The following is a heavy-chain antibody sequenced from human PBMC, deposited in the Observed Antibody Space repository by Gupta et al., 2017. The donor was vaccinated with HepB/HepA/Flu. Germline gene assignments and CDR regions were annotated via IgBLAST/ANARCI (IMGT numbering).Heavy chain of an antibody. Sequence: QVQLVQSGAEVKKPGASVQVSCKASGYTFTSYDINWVRQATGQGLEWMGWMNPNSGNTGYAQKFQGRVTMTRNTSISTAYMELSSLRSEDTAVYYCARGRGRGLLWFGELNQGRWFDPWGQGTLVTVSS. J-gene: IGHJ5*02. V-gene: IGHV1-8*01. CDR3: ARGRGRGLLWFGELNQGRWFDP. CDR1: GYTFTSYD. CDR2: MNPNSGNT. D-gene: IGHD3-10*01.